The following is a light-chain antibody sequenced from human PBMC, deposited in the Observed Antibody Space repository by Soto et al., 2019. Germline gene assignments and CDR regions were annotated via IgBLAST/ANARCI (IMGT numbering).Light chain of an antibody. CDR3: QQRSNWPPWT. J-gene: IGKJ1*01. V-gene: IGKV3D-20*02. CDR1: QSVSNNY. Sequence: EIVLTQSPGTLSLSAGERVTISCRASQSVSNNYLAWYQKKPGQAPRLVFYDASSRATDIPDRFSGSGSWTNFTLTISRLETDDFAVYYCQQRSNWPPWTFGQGTKVDIK. CDR2: DAS.